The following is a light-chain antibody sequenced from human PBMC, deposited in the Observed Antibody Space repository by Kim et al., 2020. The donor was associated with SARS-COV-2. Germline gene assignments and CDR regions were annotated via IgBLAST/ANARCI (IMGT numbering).Light chain of an antibody. CDR3: ATWDDSLIGPV. V-gene: IGLV1-44*01. Sequence: QSVLTQPPSTSGTAGQRVTISCSGSSSNIGSNTVNWYQHLPGTAPKLLIYNNNQRPSGVPVRFSGSKSGTSASLAISGLHSEDEAHYYCATWDDSLIGPVFGGGTQLTVL. CDR1: SSNIGSNT. J-gene: IGLJ2*01. CDR2: NNN.